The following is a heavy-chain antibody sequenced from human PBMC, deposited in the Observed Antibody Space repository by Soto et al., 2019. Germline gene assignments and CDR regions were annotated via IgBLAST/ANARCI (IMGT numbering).Heavy chain of an antibody. CDR2: IDPVDSYT. CDR1: GYSFTNYW. CDR3: ARIETIARNWFDP. D-gene: IGHD6-13*01. V-gene: IGHV5-10-1*01. Sequence: GESLKISCKGSGYSFTNYWISWVRRMPGKGLEWMGNIDPVDSYTNYGPSFQGHVTFSVDTSISTAYLQWSSLKASDTAMYYCARIETIARNWFDPWGQGTLVTVSS. J-gene: IGHJ5*02.